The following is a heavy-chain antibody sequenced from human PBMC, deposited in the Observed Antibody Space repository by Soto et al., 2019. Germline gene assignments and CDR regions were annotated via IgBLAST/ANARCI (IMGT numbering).Heavy chain of an antibody. Sequence: QVQLQQWGAGLLRPSETLSLTCAVYGECFRSYYWTWIRQPPGRGLEWIGEINHSGDTRLHPSLMSRVTIAVDTSKNQFSLKLSSVTAADTAVYYCARTKKRRFFYYYGMDVWGQGTTVTVSS. CDR1: GECFRSYY. CDR2: INHSGDT. D-gene: IGHD2-8*01. V-gene: IGHV4-34*01. CDR3: ARTKKRRFFYYYGMDV. J-gene: IGHJ6*02.